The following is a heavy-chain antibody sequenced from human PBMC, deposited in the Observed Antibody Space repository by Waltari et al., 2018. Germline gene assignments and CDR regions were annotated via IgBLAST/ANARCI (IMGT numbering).Heavy chain of an antibody. CDR2: YHPKTGGT. CDR1: GYTFTDYY. V-gene: IGHV1-2*02. J-gene: IGHJ4*02. CDR3: ARVGESGYSSRWYDA. Sequence: QVHLVQSGAEVQKPGASVKVSCKTSGYTFTDYYIHWVRQAPGQGLEWMGWYHPKTGGTKYAQRVQDRVVMTRDTSINTGYMEVNRLKSDDTALYFCARVGESGYSSRWYDAWGQGTLVTVSS. D-gene: IGHD6-13*01.